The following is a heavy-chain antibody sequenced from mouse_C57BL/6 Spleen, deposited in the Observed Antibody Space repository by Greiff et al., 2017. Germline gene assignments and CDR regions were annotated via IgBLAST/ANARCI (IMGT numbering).Heavy chain of an antibody. CDR3: ARRDYDYDVRYFDV. Sequence: VQLKQSGAELVKPGASVKISCKASGYAFSSYWMNWVKQRPGKGLEWIGQIYPGDGDTNYNGKFKGKATLTADKSSSTAYMQLSSLTSEDSAVYFCARRDYDYDVRYFDVWGTGTTVTVSS. J-gene: IGHJ1*03. V-gene: IGHV1-80*01. CDR2: IYPGDGDT. CDR1: GYAFSSYW. D-gene: IGHD2-4*01.